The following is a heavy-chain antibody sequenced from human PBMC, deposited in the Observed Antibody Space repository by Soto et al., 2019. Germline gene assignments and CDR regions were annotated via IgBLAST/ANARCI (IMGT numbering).Heavy chain of an antibody. CDR2: INPSGGST. Sequence: QVQLVQSGAEVKKPGASVKVSCKASGYTFTSYYMHWVRQAPGQGLEWMGIINPSGGSTSYAQKFQGRVTMTRDTSTSTVYMELSSLRSEYTAVYYCARGPGVGGVIVTPYFDYWGQGTLVTVSS. D-gene: IGHD3-16*02. CDR3: ARGPGVGGVIVTPYFDY. J-gene: IGHJ4*02. CDR1: GYTFTSYY. V-gene: IGHV1-46*03.